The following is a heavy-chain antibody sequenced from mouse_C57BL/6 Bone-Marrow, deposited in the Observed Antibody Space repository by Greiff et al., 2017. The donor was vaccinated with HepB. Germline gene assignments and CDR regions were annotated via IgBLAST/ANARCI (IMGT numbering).Heavy chain of an antibody. Sequence: VQLQQPGAELVKPGASVKVSCKASGYTFTSYWMHWVKQRPGQGLEWIGRIHPSDSDTNYNQKFKGKATLTVDNSSSTAYMQLSSLTSEDSAVYYCAILGGYDYFDYWGQGTTLTVSS. D-gene: IGHD2-14*01. CDR2: IHPSDSDT. V-gene: IGHV1-74*01. CDR1: GYTFTSYW. J-gene: IGHJ2*01. CDR3: AILGGYDYFDY.